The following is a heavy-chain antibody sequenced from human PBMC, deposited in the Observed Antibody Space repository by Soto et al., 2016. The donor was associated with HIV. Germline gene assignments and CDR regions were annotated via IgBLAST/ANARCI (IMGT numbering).Heavy chain of an antibody. CDR3: ATETLTTVVNVRGNRATAYYFDY. CDR1: GGTFSSYG. Sequence: QVQLVQSGAEVKKPGSSVKVSCKASGGTFSSYGISWVRQAPGQGLEWMGGIIPMFGKANYAQKFQGRVTITADESTSTAYMELRSLRSEDTAVYYCATETLTTVVNVRGNRATAYYFDYWGQGTLVTVSS. D-gene: IGHD4-17*01. V-gene: IGHV1-69*12. J-gene: IGHJ4*02. CDR2: IIPMFGKA.